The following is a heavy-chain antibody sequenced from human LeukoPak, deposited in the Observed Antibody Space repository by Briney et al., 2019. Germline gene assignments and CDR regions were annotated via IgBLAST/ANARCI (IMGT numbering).Heavy chain of an antibody. CDR3: ARVTSGSSRVDY. D-gene: IGHD1-26*01. Sequence: SETLSLTCTVSGYSITSGYYWGWIRQPPGKGLEWIGNIYHSGSTYYTPSLKNRVSISVDTSKNQFSLKLSSVTATDTAVYYCARVTSGSSRVDYWGQGTLVTVSS. V-gene: IGHV4-38-2*02. CDR1: GYSITSGYY. J-gene: IGHJ4*02. CDR2: IYHSGST.